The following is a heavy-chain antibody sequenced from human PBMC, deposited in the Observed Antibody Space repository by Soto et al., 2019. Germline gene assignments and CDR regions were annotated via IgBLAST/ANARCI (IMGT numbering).Heavy chain of an antibody. CDR1: GGSVSTGSYD. J-gene: IGHJ4*02. V-gene: IGHV4-61*02. Sequence: PSETLSLTCTVSGGSVSTGSYDWSRIRQPAGKGLEWIGRIYTSGNSDYNPSLKSRVTMSADTSKNQLSLRLSSVTAADSAVYYCARLWFGKPPGYLDYWGQGIRVTVSS. CDR2: IYTSGNS. CDR3: ARLWFGKPPGYLDY. D-gene: IGHD3-10*01.